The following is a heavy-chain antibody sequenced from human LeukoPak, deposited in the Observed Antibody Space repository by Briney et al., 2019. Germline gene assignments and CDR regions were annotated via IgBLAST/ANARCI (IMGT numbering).Heavy chain of an antibody. J-gene: IGHJ6*03. CDR1: GFTFSSYS. CDR3: ARVELRFLEYYMDV. D-gene: IGHD3-3*01. CDR2: ISSSSSTI. Sequence: GGSLRLSCAASGFTFSSYSMNWVRQAPGKGLEWVSYISSSSSTIYYADSVKGRFTISRDNAKNSLYLQMNSLRAEDTAVYYCARVELRFLEYYMDVWGKGTTVTVSS. V-gene: IGHV3-48*01.